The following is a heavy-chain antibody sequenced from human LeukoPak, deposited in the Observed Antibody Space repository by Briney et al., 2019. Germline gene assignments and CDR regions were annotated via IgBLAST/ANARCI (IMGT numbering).Heavy chain of an antibody. D-gene: IGHD4-23*01. V-gene: IGHV4-59*11. CDR2: IYYTGST. Sequence: SETLSLTCTVSGGSISSHYWSWIRQPPGKGLEWIGYIYYTGSTNYNPSLKSRVTISVDTSKNQFSLKLTSVTAADTAVYYCARLGGYLGYWGQGTLVTASS. J-gene: IGHJ4*02. CDR1: GGSISSHY. CDR3: ARLGGYLGY.